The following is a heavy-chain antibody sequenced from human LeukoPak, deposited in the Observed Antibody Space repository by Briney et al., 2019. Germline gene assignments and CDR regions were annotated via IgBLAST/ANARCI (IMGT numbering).Heavy chain of an antibody. CDR2: VHHTGFT. D-gene: IGHD2-15*01. V-gene: IGHV4-59*11. CDR3: ARDLGRGHFLY. Sequence: SETLSLTCPVSGASITNHYWSWIRQSPGKGLEWIGYVHHTGFTSYSPSLGTRVTISLETSKQHFSLKLTSTTAADTAIYYCARDLGRGHFLYWGQGMLVTVSS. CDR1: GASITNHY. J-gene: IGHJ4*02.